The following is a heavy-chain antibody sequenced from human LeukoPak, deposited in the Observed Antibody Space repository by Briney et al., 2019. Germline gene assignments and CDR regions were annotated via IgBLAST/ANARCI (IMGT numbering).Heavy chain of an antibody. CDR2: IYYSGST. CDR3: ARGTPVRVDY. D-gene: IGHD2-2*01. V-gene: IGHV4-31*03. Sequence: SQTLSLTCTVSSGSISSGGYYWSWIRQHPRKGLEWIGYIYYSGSTYYNPSLKSRVTISVDTSKNQFSLKLSSVTAADTAVYYCARGTPVRVDYWGQGTLVTVSS. CDR1: SGSISSGGYY. J-gene: IGHJ4*02.